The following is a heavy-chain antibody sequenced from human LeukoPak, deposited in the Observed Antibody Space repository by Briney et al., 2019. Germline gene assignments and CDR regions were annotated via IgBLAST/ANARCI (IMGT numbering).Heavy chain of an antibody. D-gene: IGHD2-15*01. Sequence: PSETLSLTCAVSGGSISSRNWWSWVRQPPGKGLEWIGEIYHSGSTNYNPSLKTRVTISVDKSKNQFSLKLSSVTAADTAVYFCARDREEYCSGGSCTNFDYWGQGTLVTVSS. CDR1: GGSISSRNW. V-gene: IGHV4-4*02. CDR3: ARDREEYCSGGSCTNFDY. CDR2: IYHSGST. J-gene: IGHJ4*02.